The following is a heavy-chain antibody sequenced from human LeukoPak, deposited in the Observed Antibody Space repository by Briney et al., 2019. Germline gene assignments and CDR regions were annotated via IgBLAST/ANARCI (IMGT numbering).Heavy chain of an antibody. D-gene: IGHD1-20*01. CDR1: GFTFSSYA. J-gene: IGHJ4*02. CDR2: ISGSVGST. Sequence: PGGSLRLSCAASGFTFSSYAMSWVRQAPGKGLEWVSAISGSVGSTYYAESVKGRFTISRDNSKNTLYLQMNSLRAEDTAVYYCAKDGMDYNWIRLGYWGQGTLVTVSS. V-gene: IGHV3-23*01. CDR3: AKDGMDYNWIRLGY.